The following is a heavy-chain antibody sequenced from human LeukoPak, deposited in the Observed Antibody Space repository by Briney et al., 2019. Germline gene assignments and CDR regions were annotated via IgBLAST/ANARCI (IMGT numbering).Heavy chain of an antibody. J-gene: IGHJ4*02. V-gene: IGHV3-48*04. CDR2: ISSSSSTI. D-gene: IGHD2-2*01. CDR3: AKDRYCSSTRCYGDFDY. Sequence: GGSLRLSCAAYGFTFSNYWMSWVRQAPGKGLEWVSYISSSSSTIYYADSVKGRFTISRDNAKNSLYLQMNSLRAEDTAVYYCAKDRYCSSTRCYGDFDYWGQGTLVTVSS. CDR1: GFTFSNYW.